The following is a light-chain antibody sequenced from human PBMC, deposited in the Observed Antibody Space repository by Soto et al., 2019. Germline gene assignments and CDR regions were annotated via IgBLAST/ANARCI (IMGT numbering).Light chain of an antibody. V-gene: IGLV1-51*01. CDR3: GTWDASLTAGV. Sequence: QSVLTQPPSVSAAPGQTVTISCSGGSSNIGRNYVSWYQQVPGTAPTLLIYDNSNRPSGIPDRFSGSRSATSATLVITGLQTGDEADYYCGTWDASLTAGVFGGGTKLTVL. J-gene: IGLJ3*02. CDR1: SSNIGRNY. CDR2: DNS.